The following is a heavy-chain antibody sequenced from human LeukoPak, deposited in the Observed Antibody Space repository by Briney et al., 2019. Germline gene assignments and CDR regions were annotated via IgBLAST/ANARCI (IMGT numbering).Heavy chain of an antibody. CDR3: ARPVGTVGATGSFDY. D-gene: IGHD1-26*01. J-gene: IGHJ4*02. CDR1: GYTFTSYG. CDR2: ISAYNGNT. V-gene: IGHV1-18*01. Sequence: GASVKVSCKASGYTFTSYGISWVRQAPGQGLEWMGWISAYNGNTKYAQRLQGRVTMTTDTSTTTAYVELRSLRSDDTAVYYCARPVGTVGATGSFDYWGQGTLVTVSS.